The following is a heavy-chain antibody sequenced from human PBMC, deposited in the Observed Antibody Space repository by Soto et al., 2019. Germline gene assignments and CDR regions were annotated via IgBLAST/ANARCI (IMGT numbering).Heavy chain of an antibody. J-gene: IGHJ4*02. Sequence: PGGSLRLSCAASGFTFSSYAMSWVRQAPGKGLEWVSAISGSGGSTYYADSVKGRFTISRDNSKNTLYLQMNSLRAEDTAVYYCAKGGTYYDFWSGYLPYYFDYWGQGTLVTVSS. V-gene: IGHV3-23*01. CDR1: GFTFSSYA. CDR2: ISGSGGST. D-gene: IGHD3-3*01. CDR3: AKGGTYYDFWSGYLPYYFDY.